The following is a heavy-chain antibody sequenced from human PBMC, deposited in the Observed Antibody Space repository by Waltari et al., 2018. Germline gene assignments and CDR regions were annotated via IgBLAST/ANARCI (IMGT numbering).Heavy chain of an antibody. D-gene: IGHD3-22*01. CDR3: ARGISYYYDSSDYFDY. CDR1: GFTVSSNS. CDR2: IYSGGST. V-gene: IGHV3-53*01. J-gene: IGHJ4*02. Sequence: EVQLVESGGGLIQPGGSLRLSCAASGFTVSSNSISWVRQAPGKGLGWVSVIYSGGSTYYADSVKGRFTISRDNSKNTLYLQMNSLRAEDTAVYYCARGISYYYDSSDYFDYWGQGTLVTVSS.